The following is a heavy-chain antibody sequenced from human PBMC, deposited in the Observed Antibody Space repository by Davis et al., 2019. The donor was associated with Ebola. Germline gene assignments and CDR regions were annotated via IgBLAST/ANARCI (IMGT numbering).Heavy chain of an antibody. Sequence: PSETLSLTCTVSGGSISSGDYYWSWIRQPPGKGLEWIGYIYYSGSTNYNPSLKSRVTISVDTSKNQFSLKLSSVTAADTAVYYCARRTGFYYYMDVWGKGTTVTVSS. V-gene: IGHV4-61*08. J-gene: IGHJ6*03. CDR1: GGSISSGDYY. CDR3: ARRTGFYYYMDV. CDR2: IYYSGST. D-gene: IGHD7-27*01.